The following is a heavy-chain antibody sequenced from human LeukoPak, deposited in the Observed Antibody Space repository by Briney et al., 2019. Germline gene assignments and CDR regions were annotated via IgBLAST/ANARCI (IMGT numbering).Heavy chain of an antibody. CDR2: ISYDGSNK. J-gene: IGHJ6*02. Sequence: PGGSLRLSCAASGFTFSSYGMHWVRQAPGKGLEWVAFISYDGSNKYYADSVKGRFTISRDNSKNTLYLQMNSLRAEDTAVYYCAKDSDDWGHCSSTSCYLSGMDVWGQGTTVTVSS. D-gene: IGHD2-2*01. V-gene: IGHV3-30*18. CDR3: AKDSDDWGHCSSTSCYLSGMDV. CDR1: GFTFSSYG.